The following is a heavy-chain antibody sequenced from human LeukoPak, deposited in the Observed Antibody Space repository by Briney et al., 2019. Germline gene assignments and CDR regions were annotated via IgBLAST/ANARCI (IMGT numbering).Heavy chain of an antibody. CDR3: ARGAYGSGSYGDNWFDP. CDR2: IKKDGSEK. J-gene: IGHJ5*02. Sequence: GGSLRLSCAASGFTFRTYGMSWVRQAPGKGLEWVANIKKDGSEKYYVDSVKGRFTISRDNSKNTLYLQMNSLRAEDTAVYYCARGAYGSGSYGDNWFDPWGQGTLVTVSS. D-gene: IGHD3-10*01. V-gene: IGHV3-7*01. CDR1: GFTFRTYG.